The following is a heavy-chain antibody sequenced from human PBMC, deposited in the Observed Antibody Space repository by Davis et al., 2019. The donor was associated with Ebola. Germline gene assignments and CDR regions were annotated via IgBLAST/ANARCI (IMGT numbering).Heavy chain of an antibody. V-gene: IGHV3-23*01. J-gene: IGHJ4*02. CDR1: GFTFSSYA. D-gene: IGHD3-22*01. CDR2: ISGSGGST. Sequence: GESLKISCAASGFTFSSYAMSWVRQAPGKGLEWVSAISGSGGSTYYADSVKGRFTISRDNSKNTLYLQMNSLRAEDTAVYYCARDSSGYYHLDYWGQGTLVTVSS. CDR3: ARDSSGYYHLDY.